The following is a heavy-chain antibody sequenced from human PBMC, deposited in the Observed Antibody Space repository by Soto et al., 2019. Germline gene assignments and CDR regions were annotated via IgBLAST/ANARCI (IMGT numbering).Heavy chain of an antibody. CDR3: ARAPMYSSSSGYFDY. CDR2: IIPILDIT. V-gene: IGHV1-69*04. D-gene: IGHD6-6*01. CDR1: GGTFSSYS. Sequence: SVKVSCKASGGTFSSYSITWVRQAPGQGLEWMGRIIPILDITNYAQKFQGRVTIIADRSTSTAYMELSSLRSEDTAIYYCARAPMYSSSSGYFDYWGLGTLVTVSS. J-gene: IGHJ4*02.